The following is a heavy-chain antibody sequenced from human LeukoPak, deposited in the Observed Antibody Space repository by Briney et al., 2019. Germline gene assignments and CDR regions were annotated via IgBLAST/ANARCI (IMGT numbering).Heavy chain of an antibody. CDR3: ARANRGAFDI. Sequence: GGSLRLSCAASGFTFDDYGMSWVRQAPGKGLEWVATVKPDGSEQDYVDSVKGRFTISKDNPKNSLYLQMNTLRAEDTAVYYCARANRGAFDIWAKGRWSPSLQ. CDR2: VKPDGSEQ. D-gene: IGHD2/OR15-2a*01. J-gene: IGHJ3*02. V-gene: IGHV3-7*04. CDR1: GFTFDDYG.